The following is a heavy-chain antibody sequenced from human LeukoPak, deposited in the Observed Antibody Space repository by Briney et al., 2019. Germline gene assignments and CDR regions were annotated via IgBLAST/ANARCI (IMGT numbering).Heavy chain of an antibody. Sequence: PSETLSLTCTVSGGSISSHYWSWIRQPPGKGLEWIGYIYYSGSTNYNPSLKSQVTISVDTSKNQFSLKLSSVTAADTAVYYCARGRRGYSGYDYEEDAFGIWGQGTMVTVSS. J-gene: IGHJ3*02. D-gene: IGHD5-12*01. CDR3: ARGRRGYSGYDYEEDAFGI. CDR2: IYYSGST. V-gene: IGHV4-59*11. CDR1: GGSISSHY.